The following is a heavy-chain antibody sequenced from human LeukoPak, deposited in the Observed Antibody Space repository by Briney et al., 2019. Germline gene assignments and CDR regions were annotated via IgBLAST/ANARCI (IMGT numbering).Heavy chain of an antibody. CDR2: MSYSGWS. CDR3: SRLVSSVTHGYFEY. D-gene: IGHD3-22*01. Sequence: SENLSLTCTVSDGSINWGWIRQPPGEGLEWIGRMSYSGWSFYNPTVVSRVSKQVDKYNHHYSLKLGSVTAADTGVYYCSRLVSSVTHGYFEYWGQGTLVTVSS. CDR1: DGSIN. J-gene: IGHJ4*02. V-gene: IGHV4-39*07.